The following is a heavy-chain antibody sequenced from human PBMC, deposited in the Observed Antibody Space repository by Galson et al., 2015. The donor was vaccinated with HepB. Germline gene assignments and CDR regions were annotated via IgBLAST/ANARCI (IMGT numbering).Heavy chain of an antibody. CDR1: GFTFSSYA. D-gene: IGHD3-22*01. J-gene: IGHJ4*02. Sequence: SLRLSCAASGFTFSSYAMSWVRQAPGKGLEWVSAISGSGGSTYYADSVKGRFTISRDNSKNTLYLQMNSLRAEDTAVYYCAKDRPYYYDSSGYYYGSYWGQGTLVTVSS. V-gene: IGHV3-23*01. CDR3: AKDRPYYYDSSGYYYGSY. CDR2: ISGSGGST.